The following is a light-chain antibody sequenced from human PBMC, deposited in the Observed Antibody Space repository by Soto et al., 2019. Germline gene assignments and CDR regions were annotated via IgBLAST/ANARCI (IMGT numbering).Light chain of an antibody. CDR2: DAS. V-gene: IGKV3-11*01. CDR1: QSVSSY. Sequence: EIVLTQSPATLSLSPGERATLSCRASQSVSSYLAWYQQKPGQAPRLLIYDASNRATCIPARFSGSGSGTDFTLTISSLEPEDFAVYYCQQRSNWHLTFGGGTKVEIK. CDR3: QQRSNWHLT. J-gene: IGKJ4*02.